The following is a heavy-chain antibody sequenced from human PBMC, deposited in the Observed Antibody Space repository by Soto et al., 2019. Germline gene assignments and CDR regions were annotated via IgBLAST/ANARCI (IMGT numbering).Heavy chain of an antibody. CDR3: AKGITDTGGYYYYSMDV. V-gene: IGHV3-23*01. J-gene: IGHJ6*02. D-gene: IGHD3-16*01. Sequence: EVKLLDSGGGLVQTGGSLRLSCAASGFTFSSYAMGWVRQAPGKGLDWVSVISGSGGITYSADSVKGRFTIYRDNSKNILYLQMNSLRAEDTAVYYCAKGITDTGGYYYYSMDVWGQGTAVTVSS. CDR2: ISGSGGIT. CDR1: GFTFSSYA.